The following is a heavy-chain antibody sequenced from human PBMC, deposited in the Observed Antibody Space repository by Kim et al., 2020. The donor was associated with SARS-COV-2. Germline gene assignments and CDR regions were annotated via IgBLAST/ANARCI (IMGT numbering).Heavy chain of an antibody. CDR2: IYWDDDK. Sequence: SGPTLVNPTQTLTLTCTFSGFSLSTSGVGVGWIRQPPGKALEWLALIYWDDDKRYSPSLKSRLTITKDTSKNQVVLTMTNMDPVDTATYYCAHLTYYYDSSGDRNDVDYWGQGTLVTVSS. CDR3: AHLTYYYDSSGDRNDVDY. J-gene: IGHJ4*02. D-gene: IGHD3-22*01. CDR1: GFSLSTSGVG. V-gene: IGHV2-5*02.